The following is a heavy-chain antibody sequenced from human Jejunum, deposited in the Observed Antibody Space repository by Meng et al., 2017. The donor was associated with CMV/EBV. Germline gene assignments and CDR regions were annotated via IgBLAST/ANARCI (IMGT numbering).Heavy chain of an antibody. CDR2: IRSKIYGGTT. V-gene: IGHV3-49*04. D-gene: IGHD2-2*01. J-gene: IGHJ4*02. CDR3: TRDRKDIVVLPAAKKYDY. CDR1: EYA. Sequence: EYAMSWVRQAPGKGLEWVGFIRSKIYGGTTEYAASVKGRFTISRDESESIAYLQMNSLKTEDTGVYYCTRDRKDIVVLPAAKKYDYWGQGTLVTVSS.